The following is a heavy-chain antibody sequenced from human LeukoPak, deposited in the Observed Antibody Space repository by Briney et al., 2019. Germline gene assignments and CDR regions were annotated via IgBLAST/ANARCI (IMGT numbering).Heavy chain of an antibody. J-gene: IGHJ6*04. V-gene: IGHV4-59*01. CDR1: GGSISSYY. Sequence: SETLSLTCTVSGGSISSYYWSWIRQPPGKGLEWIGYIYYSGSTNYNPSLKSRVTISVDTSKNQFYLKMSSVTAADTAVYYCARDGAYSSGWSVDRWDYYGMDVWGKGTTVTVSS. CDR3: ARDGAYSSGWSVDRWDYYGMDV. D-gene: IGHD6-19*01. CDR2: IYYSGST.